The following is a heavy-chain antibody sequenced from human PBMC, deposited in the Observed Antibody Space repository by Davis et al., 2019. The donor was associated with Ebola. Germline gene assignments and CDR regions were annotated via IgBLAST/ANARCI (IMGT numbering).Heavy chain of an antibody. Sequence: GESLKISCAASGFTFSSYAMSWVRPAPGKGPELVSAIIGSGGRTYFADSVKGRFTIPRDNSKNTLYLQMDRLRAEDTAVYYCAKLNLNDFWSDLFYYYMDVWGKGTTVTVSS. V-gene: IGHV3-23*01. CDR1: GFTFSSYA. D-gene: IGHD3-3*01. CDR2: IIGSGGRT. CDR3: AKLNLNDFWSDLFYYYMDV. J-gene: IGHJ6*03.